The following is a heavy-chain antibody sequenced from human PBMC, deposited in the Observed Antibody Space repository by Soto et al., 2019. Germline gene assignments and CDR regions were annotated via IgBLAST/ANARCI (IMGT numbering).Heavy chain of an antibody. CDR2: ISQSGNT. D-gene: IGHD6-6*01. J-gene: IGHJ4*02. V-gene: IGHV4-34*01. CDR1: SGSFSGYY. Sequence: SETLSLTCSIYSGSFSGYYWSWIRQPPGKGLEWIGEISQSGNTNYSPSLKGRVSISIDTSMKQFSLNLASVSAADTAVYYCARAPKVSGSSQTRPDFWGQGTLVTVS. CDR3: ARAPKVSGSSQTRPDF.